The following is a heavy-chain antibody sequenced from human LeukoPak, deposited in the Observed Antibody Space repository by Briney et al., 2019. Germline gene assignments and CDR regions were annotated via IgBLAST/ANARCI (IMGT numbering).Heavy chain of an antibody. CDR1: GFTFSSYA. CDR3: ARGMQQWLEGYYFDY. J-gene: IGHJ4*02. D-gene: IGHD6-19*01. Sequence: GSLRLSCAASGFTFSSYAMHWVRQAPGKGLEGVAVIWYDGSNKYYADSVKGRFTISRDNSKNTLYLQMNSLRAEDTAVYYCARGMQQWLEGYYFDYWGQGTLVTVSS. CDR2: IWYDGSNK. V-gene: IGHV3-33*08.